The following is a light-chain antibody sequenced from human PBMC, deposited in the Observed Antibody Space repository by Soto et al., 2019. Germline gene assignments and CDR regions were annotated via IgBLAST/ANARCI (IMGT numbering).Light chain of an antibody. CDR1: SSDVGGYNY. J-gene: IGLJ3*02. CDR3: SSYAGSNNRV. Sequence: QSALTQPPSASGSPGQSVTISCTGTSSDVGGYNYVSWYKQHPGKAPKLMIYGVTKRPSGVLHRFSGSKSGNTASLTVSGLQAEDEADYYCSSYAGSNNRVFGGGTKLTVL. V-gene: IGLV2-8*01. CDR2: GVT.